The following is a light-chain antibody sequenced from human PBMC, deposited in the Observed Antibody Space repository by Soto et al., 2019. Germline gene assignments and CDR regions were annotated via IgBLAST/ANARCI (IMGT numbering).Light chain of an antibody. CDR1: QNLSRYF. V-gene: IGKV3-20*01. J-gene: IGKJ1*01. Sequence: EVVLTQSPGTLSLSPGDRASLSCRASQNLSRYFLAWYQHKPGQAPRLLISGASRRATGIPDRFSGAGSGTDFTLIISRLEPEDFALYYCQQYGSSPPTFGQGTKVDIK. CDR2: GAS. CDR3: QQYGSSPPT.